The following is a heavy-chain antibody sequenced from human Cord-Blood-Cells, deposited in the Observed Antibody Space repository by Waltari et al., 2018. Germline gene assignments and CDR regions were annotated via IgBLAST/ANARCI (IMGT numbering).Heavy chain of an antibody. CDR2: IYSGGST. CDR1: GFTVSSQY. CDR3: AREGFDY. V-gene: IGHV3-53*01. Sequence: ESQLVESGGGLIQPGGSLRLSGAASGFTVSSQYMSWVRQAPGKGLEGVSVIYSGGSTYYAYSVKGRFTISRDNSKNTLYLQMNSLRAEDTAVYYCAREGFDYWGQGTLVTVSS. J-gene: IGHJ4*02.